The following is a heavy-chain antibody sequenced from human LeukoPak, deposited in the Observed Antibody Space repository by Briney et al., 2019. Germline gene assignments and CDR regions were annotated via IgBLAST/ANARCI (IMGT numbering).Heavy chain of an antibody. CDR2: IYYSGST. V-gene: IGHV4-31*03. J-gene: IGHJ6*02. CDR1: GGSISSGGYY. CDR3: ASARCSGGSCDSWSYYYGMDV. D-gene: IGHD2-15*01. Sequence: SQTLSLTCTVSGGSISSGGYYWSWIRQHPGKGLEWIGYIYYSGSTYYNPSLKSRVTISVDTTKNQFSLKLSSVTAADTAVYYCASARCSGGSCDSWSYYYGMDVWGQGTTVTVSS.